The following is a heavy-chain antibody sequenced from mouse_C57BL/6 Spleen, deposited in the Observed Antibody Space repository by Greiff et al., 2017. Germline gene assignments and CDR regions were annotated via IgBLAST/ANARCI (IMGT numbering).Heavy chain of an antibody. Sequence: VQLQQSGPELVKPGASVKISCKASGYAFSSSWMNWVKQRPGKGLAWIGRIYPGAGDNNYNGQFKGTATLTAYKSSSTAYMQLSSLTSEDSAVYFCARNYYGSSEDYAMYYWGQGPSVTVSS. CDR3: ARNYYGSSEDYAMYY. D-gene: IGHD1-1*01. J-gene: IGHJ4*01. CDR1: GYAFSSSW. V-gene: IGHV1-82*01. CDR2: IYPGAGDN.